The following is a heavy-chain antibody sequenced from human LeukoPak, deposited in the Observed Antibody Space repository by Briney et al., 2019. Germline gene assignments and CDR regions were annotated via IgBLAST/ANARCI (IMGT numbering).Heavy chain of an antibody. D-gene: IGHD3-10*01. V-gene: IGHV3-66*01. CDR3: ARGAYGSGSYGDNWFDP. CDR2: IYSGGST. J-gene: IGHJ5*02. Sequence: GGSLRLSCAASGFTVSSNYMNWVRQAPGKGLEWVSVIYSGGSTYYADSVKGRFTISRDNSKNTLYLQMNSLRAEDTAVYYCARGAYGSGSYGDNWFDPWGQGTLVTVSS. CDR1: GFTVSSNY.